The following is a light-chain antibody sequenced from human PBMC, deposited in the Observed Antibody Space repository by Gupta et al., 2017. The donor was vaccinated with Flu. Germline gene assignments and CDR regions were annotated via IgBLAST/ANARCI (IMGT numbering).Light chain of an antibody. Sequence: VGDRITITCRASQSISTWVAWYQQKPGKAPNLLIYKASTLGSGVPSRFSDSGSGTEFTLTISSLQPDDFATYYCQQYNIYWTFGQGTKVEIK. CDR1: QSISTW. CDR2: KAS. J-gene: IGKJ1*01. CDR3: QQYNIYWT. V-gene: IGKV1-5*03.